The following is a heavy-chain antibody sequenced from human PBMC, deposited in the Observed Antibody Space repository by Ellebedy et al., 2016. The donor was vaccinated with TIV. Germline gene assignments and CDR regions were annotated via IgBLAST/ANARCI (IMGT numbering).Heavy chain of an antibody. D-gene: IGHD2-2*01. V-gene: IGHV3-33*01. J-gene: IGHJ4*02. CDR1: GFTFSNHG. Sequence: PGGSLRLSCAASGFTFSNHGMHWVRQAPGKGLEWVAVIWYDESNKYYADSVKGRFTISRDNSKNTVYLQMNSLRAEDTAVYYCARVKYCSSSSCYVSFDYWGQGTLVTVSS. CDR2: IWYDESNK. CDR3: ARVKYCSSSSCYVSFDY.